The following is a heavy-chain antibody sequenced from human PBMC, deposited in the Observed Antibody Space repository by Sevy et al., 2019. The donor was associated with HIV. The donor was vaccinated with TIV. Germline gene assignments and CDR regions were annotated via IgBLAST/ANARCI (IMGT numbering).Heavy chain of an antibody. CDR3: ARIPNDSSGYSPS. V-gene: IGHV4-39*01. J-gene: IGHJ5*02. D-gene: IGHD3-22*01. CDR2: FYYSGST. Sequence: SETLSLTCTVSGGSISSSSYYWGWIRQPPGKGLEWIGSFYYSGSTYYNPSLKSRVTMSVDTSKNQFSLKLSSVTAADTAVYYCARIPNDSSGYSPSWGQGTLVTVSS. CDR1: GGSISSSSYY.